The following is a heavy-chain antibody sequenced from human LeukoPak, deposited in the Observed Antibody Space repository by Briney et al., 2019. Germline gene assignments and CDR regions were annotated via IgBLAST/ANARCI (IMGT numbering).Heavy chain of an antibody. D-gene: IGHD6-13*01. J-gene: IGHJ4*02. Sequence: SETLSLTCTVSGGSISTYYWNWIRQPPGKELEWIGYVYYSGNTNYNPSLKSRVTISVDTSKNQFSLRLSSVTAADTAVYYCARAPTRQQQLVYFDYWGQGTLVTVSS. V-gene: IGHV4-59*01. CDR2: VYYSGNT. CDR1: GGSISTYY. CDR3: ARAPTRQQQLVYFDY.